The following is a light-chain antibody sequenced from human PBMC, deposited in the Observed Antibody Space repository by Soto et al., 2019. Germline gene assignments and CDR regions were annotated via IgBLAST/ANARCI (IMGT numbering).Light chain of an antibody. V-gene: IGKV1-39*01. CDR2: AAS. J-gene: IGKJ2*01. Sequence: DIQMTQSPSSLSASVGDRVTIACLASANIRNSLNWYQHKPGKAPKLLIYAASSLQSGVPSRFSGSGSGTDFTLTSSSLQPEDFATYDCQQRYRTPYTFGQGTTLEI. CDR1: ANIRNS. CDR3: QQRYRTPYT.